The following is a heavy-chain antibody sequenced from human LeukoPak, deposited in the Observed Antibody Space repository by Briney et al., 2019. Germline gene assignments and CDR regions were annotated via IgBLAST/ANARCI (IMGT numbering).Heavy chain of an antibody. CDR1: GYTFTSYA. J-gene: IGHJ4*02. CDR3: ASVVSGYGSGSRRGFDY. V-gene: IGHV7-4-1*02. D-gene: IGHD3-10*01. CDR2: INTNTGNP. Sequence: GASVKVSCKASGYTFTSYAMNWVRQAPGQGLEWMGWINTNTGNPTYAQGFTGRFVFSLDTPVSTAYLQISSLKAEDTAVYYCASVVSGYGSGSRRGFDYWGQGTLVTVSS.